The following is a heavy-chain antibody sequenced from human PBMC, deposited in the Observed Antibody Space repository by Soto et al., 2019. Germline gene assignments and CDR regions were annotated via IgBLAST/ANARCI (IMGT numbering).Heavy chain of an antibody. Sequence: QVQLQESGPGLVKPSGTLSLTCAVSGGSISSSNWWSWVRQPPGKGLEWIGEIYHSGSTNYNPSLKSRVTISVDKSKNQFPLKLSSVSAADTAVYYCARGPCIAVASWGGYFDYWGQGTLVTVSS. V-gene: IGHV4-4*02. D-gene: IGHD6-19*01. CDR3: ARGPCIAVASWGGYFDY. J-gene: IGHJ4*02. CDR2: IYHSGST. CDR1: GGSISSSNW.